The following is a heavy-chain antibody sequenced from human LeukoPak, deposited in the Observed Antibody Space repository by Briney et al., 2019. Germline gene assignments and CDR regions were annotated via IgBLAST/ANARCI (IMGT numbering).Heavy chain of an antibody. V-gene: IGHV4-59*01. CDR3: ASGTYYYFDF. CDR1: GDSISSYY. J-gene: IGHJ4*02. CDR2: IYYSGDT. D-gene: IGHD6-13*01. Sequence: PSETLSLTCTVAGDSISSYYWSWIRQPPGKGLEWIGYIYYSGDTNYNPSLQSRVTITVDTSKNQFSLKLNSATAADTAVYYCASGTYYYFDFWGQGALVTVSS.